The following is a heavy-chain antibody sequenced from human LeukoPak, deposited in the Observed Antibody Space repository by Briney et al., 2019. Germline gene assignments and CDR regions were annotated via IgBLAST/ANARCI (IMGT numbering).Heavy chain of an antibody. V-gene: IGHV4-31*03. Sequence: TSQTLSPTCPVSGDSISSRTYYWTWIRQHPEKGLEWIGYIRNSGSTNYNPALKSRVTISVDTSKNQFSLKLTSVTAADTAIYYCARDVSSMFPNWFDPWGQGILVIVSS. J-gene: IGHJ5*02. CDR2: IRNSGST. D-gene: IGHD6-6*01. CDR1: GDSISSRTYY. CDR3: ARDVSSMFPNWFDP.